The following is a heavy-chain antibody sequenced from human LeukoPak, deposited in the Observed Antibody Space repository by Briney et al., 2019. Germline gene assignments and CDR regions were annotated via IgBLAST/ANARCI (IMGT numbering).Heavy chain of an antibody. D-gene: IGHD1-1*01. CDR3: AKDGGSFGTWNYMGF. CDR1: GFKFDDYA. Sequence: PGRSLRLSCTASGFKFDDYAMNWVRQPPGKGLEWVSGISWNGGNKGYADSVKGRFTISRDSAKNSVYLVMDSLRPDDTARYYCAKDGGSFGTWNYMGFWGSGTTVIVS. CDR2: ISWNGGNK. V-gene: IGHV3-9*01. J-gene: IGHJ6*03.